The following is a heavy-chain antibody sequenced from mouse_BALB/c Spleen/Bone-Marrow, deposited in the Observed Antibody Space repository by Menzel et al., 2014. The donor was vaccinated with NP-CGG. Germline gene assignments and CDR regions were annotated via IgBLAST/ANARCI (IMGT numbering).Heavy chain of an antibody. V-gene: IGHV1-80*01. CDR2: IYPGDGDT. CDR1: GYVFSTYW. Sequence: QVHVKQSGAELVRPGSSVKISCKASGYVFSTYWMNWVKQGPGQGLEWIGQIYPGDGDTNYNGKFKGTATLTADKSSSTAYMQLSSLTSEDSAVYFCARSGYGSSYDYWGQGTTLTVSS. D-gene: IGHD1-1*01. J-gene: IGHJ2*01. CDR3: ARSGYGSSYDY.